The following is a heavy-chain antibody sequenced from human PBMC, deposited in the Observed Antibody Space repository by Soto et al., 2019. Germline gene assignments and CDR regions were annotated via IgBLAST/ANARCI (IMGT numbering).Heavy chain of an antibody. Sequence: EVQLVECGGGLVQPGGSLRLSCAASGFTFSNYWMHWVRQAPGKGLVWVSRIKSDGSSTNYADSVKGRFTSSRDNAKNTLYLQLNSLRVEDTAVYYCARGNNGIDVWGQGTTVTVSS. CDR2: IKSDGSST. V-gene: IGHV3-74*01. CDR3: ARGNNGIDV. J-gene: IGHJ6*02. CDR1: GFTFSNYW.